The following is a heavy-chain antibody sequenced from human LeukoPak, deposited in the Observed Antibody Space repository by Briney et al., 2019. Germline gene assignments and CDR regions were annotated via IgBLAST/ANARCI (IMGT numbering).Heavy chain of an antibody. Sequence: GGSLRLSCAPSGFILSSFDMHWVRQAPGKGLEWVASIGYDGTDKYYADSVKGRFTVSRDNSQNTLYLQMNSLRAEDTAVYYCAKGGYYYDSSGYFPFDYWGQGTLVTVSS. CDR1: GFILSSFD. CDR2: IGYDGTDK. D-gene: IGHD3-22*01. V-gene: IGHV3-30*02. J-gene: IGHJ4*02. CDR3: AKGGYYYDSSGYFPFDY.